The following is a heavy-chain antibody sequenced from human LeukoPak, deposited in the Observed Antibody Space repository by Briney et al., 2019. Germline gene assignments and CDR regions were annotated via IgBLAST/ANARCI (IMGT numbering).Heavy chain of an antibody. CDR3: ASSYYDFWSGYYRENFDY. CDR1: GYSISSGYY. V-gene: IGHV4-38-2*01. Sequence: PSETLSLTCAVSGYSISSGYYWGWIRQPPGKGLEWIGSIYRSGSTYYNPSLKSRVTISVDTSKNQFSLKLSSVTAADTAVYYCASSYYDFWSGYYRENFDYWGQGTLVTVSS. CDR2: IYRSGST. J-gene: IGHJ4*02. D-gene: IGHD3-3*01.